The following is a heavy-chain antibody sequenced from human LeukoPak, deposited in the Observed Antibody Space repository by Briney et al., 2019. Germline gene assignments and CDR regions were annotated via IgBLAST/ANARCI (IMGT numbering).Heavy chain of an antibody. Sequence: GSGPTLVKPTQTLTLTCTFSGFSLSTSGVGVGWIRQPPGKALEWLALIYWDDDKRYSPSLKSRLTITKDTSKNQVALTMPHMDPVDTATYYCAHSPAAIAAVDYWGQGTLVTVSS. CDR3: AHSPAAIAAVDY. CDR1: GFSLSTSGVG. D-gene: IGHD6-25*01. J-gene: IGHJ4*02. CDR2: IYWDDDK. V-gene: IGHV2-5*02.